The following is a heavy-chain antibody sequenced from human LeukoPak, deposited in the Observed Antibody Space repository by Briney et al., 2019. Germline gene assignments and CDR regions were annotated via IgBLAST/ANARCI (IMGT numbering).Heavy chain of an antibody. CDR2: IIPIFGTA. V-gene: IGHV1-69*05. CDR1: GGTFSSYA. CDR3: ARTRSRYYDSSGYSHWDY. Sequence: SVKVSCKASGGTFSSYAISWVQQAPGQGLEWMGGIIPIFGTANYAQKLQGRVTMTTDTSTSTAYMELRSLRSDDTAVYYCARTRSRYYDSSGYSHWDYWGQGTLVTVSS. D-gene: IGHD3-22*01. J-gene: IGHJ4*02.